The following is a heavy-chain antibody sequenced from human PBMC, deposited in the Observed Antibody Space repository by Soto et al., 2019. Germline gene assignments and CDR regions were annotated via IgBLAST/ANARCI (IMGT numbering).Heavy chain of an antibody. CDR3: AGGLTVGATDY. V-gene: IGHV1-2*04. J-gene: IGHJ4*02. D-gene: IGHD1-26*01. CDR2: INPNSGGA. Sequence: GASVKVSCKASGYTFTSYGISWVRQAPGQGLEWMGWINPNSGGANYAQKFQGWVTMTRDTSISTAYMELSRLRSDDTAVYYCAGGLTVGATDYWGQGTLVTVSS. CDR1: GYTFTSYG.